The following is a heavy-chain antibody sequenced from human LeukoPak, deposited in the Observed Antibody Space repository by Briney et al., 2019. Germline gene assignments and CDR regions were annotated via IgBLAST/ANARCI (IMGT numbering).Heavy chain of an antibody. CDR1: GVTFSSYA. Sequence: GGSLRLSCAASGVTFSSYAMHWVRQAPGRGLEWVSALLHDGGNKYFADPVKGRFTISRDNSKNTLYLQMNSLRPEDTAVYYWARGTVVTPGFDYWGQGTLVTVSS. CDR3: ARGTVVTPGFDY. J-gene: IGHJ4*02. V-gene: IGHV3-30-3*01. CDR2: LLHDGGNK. D-gene: IGHD4-23*01.